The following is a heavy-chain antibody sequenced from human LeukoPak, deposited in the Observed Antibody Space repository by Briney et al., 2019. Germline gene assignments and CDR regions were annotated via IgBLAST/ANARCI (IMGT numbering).Heavy chain of an antibody. V-gene: IGHV3-30*04. CDR1: EFTFNSYA. Sequence: PGGSLRLSCTDSEFTFNSYAMHWVRQAPGKGLEWVAVTSFDESIKYYADSVKGRFTISRDSSKNTLYLQMNSLRAEDTAVYYCAKSSGWALRYNWFDPWGQGTLVTVSS. J-gene: IGHJ5*02. CDR3: AKSSGWALRYNWFDP. D-gene: IGHD6-19*01. CDR2: TSFDESIK.